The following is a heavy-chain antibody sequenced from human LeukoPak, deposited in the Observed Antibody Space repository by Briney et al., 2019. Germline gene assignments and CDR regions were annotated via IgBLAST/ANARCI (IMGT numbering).Heavy chain of an antibody. CDR2: IYYSGST. V-gene: IGHV4-39*01. J-gene: IGHJ4*02. Sequence: KTSETLSLTCTVSGGPISSGSYYWGWIRQPPGKGLEWIGSIYYSGSTYYNPSLKSRVTISVDTSKNQFSLKLSSVTAADTAVYYCARGIQLWLRPYYFDYWGQGTLVTVSS. CDR1: GGPISSGSYY. CDR3: ARGIQLWLRPYYFDY. D-gene: IGHD5-18*01.